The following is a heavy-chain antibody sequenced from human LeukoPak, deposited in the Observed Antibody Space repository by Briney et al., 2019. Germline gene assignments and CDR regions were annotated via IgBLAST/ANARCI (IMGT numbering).Heavy chain of an antibody. Sequence: GGSLRLSCAASGFIFTDHWMSWVRQAPGKGLEWVANIKEDESAKLYADSVRGRFTISRDNAKNSVYLQMNNLRVEDTAVYYCARAVDVADYWGRGTLVTVSS. CDR1: GFIFTDHW. CDR3: ARAVDVADY. V-gene: IGHV3-7*01. J-gene: IGHJ4*02. CDR2: IKEDESAK. D-gene: IGHD3-16*01.